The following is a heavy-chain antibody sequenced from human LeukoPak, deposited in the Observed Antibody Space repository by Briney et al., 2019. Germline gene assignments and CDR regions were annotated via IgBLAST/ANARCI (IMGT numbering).Heavy chain of an antibody. CDR2: INHSGST. CDR3: ARGYTATYYYYMDV. CDR1: GGSFSGSY. D-gene: IGHD5-18*01. J-gene: IGHJ6*03. V-gene: IGHV4-34*01. Sequence: PSETLSLTCAVYGGSFSGSYWSWIRQPPGKGLEWIGEINHSGSTNYNPSLKSRVTISVDTSKNQFSLKLSSVTAADTAVYYCARGYTATYYYYMDVWGKGTTVTVSS.